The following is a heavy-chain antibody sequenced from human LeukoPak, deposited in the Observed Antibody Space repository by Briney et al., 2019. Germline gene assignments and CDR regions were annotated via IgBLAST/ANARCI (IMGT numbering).Heavy chain of an antibody. V-gene: IGHV1-18*01. CDR2: ISAYNGNT. CDR3: ARKAGIVVVPAVYYYYYGMDV. J-gene: IGHJ6*02. Sequence: ASVKVSCKASGYTFTSYGISWVRQAPGQGLEWMGWISAYNGNTNYAQKLQGRVTMTTDTSTSTAYMELRSLRSDDTAVYYCARKAGIVVVPAVYYYYYGMDVWGQGTTVIVSS. CDR1: GYTFTSYG. D-gene: IGHD2-2*01.